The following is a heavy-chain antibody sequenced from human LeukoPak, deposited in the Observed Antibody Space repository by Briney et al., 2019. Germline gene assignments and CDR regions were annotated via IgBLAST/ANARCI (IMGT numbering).Heavy chain of an antibody. V-gene: IGHV3-30*02. CDR3: AKEVGAGWSGGSCHAPLDY. CDR1: GFPFSCYG. D-gene: IGHD2-15*01. J-gene: IGHJ4*02. CDR2: IWYYGCNK. Sequence: GGSVRLSCGLSGFPFSCYGMQWVRQAPGRGVEGVAFIWYYGCNKFYADSVKGRFTISRDNSKNTLYLQMNSLRDEDTAVYYCAKEVGAGWSGGSCHAPLDYWGQGTLVTVSS.